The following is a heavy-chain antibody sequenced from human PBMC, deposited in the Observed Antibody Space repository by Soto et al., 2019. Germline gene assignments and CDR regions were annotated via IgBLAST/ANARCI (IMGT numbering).Heavy chain of an antibody. J-gene: IGHJ4*02. D-gene: IGHD3-10*01. CDR2: IYPGDSDT. V-gene: IGHV5-51*01. Sequence: PGESLKISCKGSGYSFTSCWIGWVRQMPGKGLEWMGIIYPGDSDTRYSPSFQGQVTISADKSISTAYLQWSSLKASDTAMYYCARGEAARQLLGSADYWVQGTLGTVSS. CDR1: GYSFTSCW. CDR3: ARGEAARQLLGSADY.